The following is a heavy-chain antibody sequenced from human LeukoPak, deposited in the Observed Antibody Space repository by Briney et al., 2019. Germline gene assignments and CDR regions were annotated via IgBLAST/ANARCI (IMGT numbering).Heavy chain of an antibody. CDR1: GFTFSSYS. Sequence: GGSLKLSCAASGFTFSSYSMNWVRQAPGKGLEWVSSISSSSSYIYYADSVKGRFTISRDNAKNSLYLQMNSLRAEDTAVYYCARDVGQGFWSGKVYYMDVWGKGTTVTVSS. J-gene: IGHJ6*03. D-gene: IGHD3-3*01. CDR3: ARDVGQGFWSGKVYYMDV. V-gene: IGHV3-21*01. CDR2: ISSSSSYI.